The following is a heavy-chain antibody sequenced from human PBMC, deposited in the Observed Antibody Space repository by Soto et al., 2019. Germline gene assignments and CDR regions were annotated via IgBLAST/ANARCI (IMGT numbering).Heavy chain of an antibody. Sequence: ASETLSLTCTVSIVSISSNNWWSWVRQPPGKGLEWIGEIYHSGSTNYNPSLKSRVTISVDKSKNQFSLKLNSVTAADTAVYYCARVRSGGVGYWGQGTLVTVSS. CDR3: ARVRSGGVGY. V-gene: IGHV4-4*02. CDR2: IYHSGST. CDR1: IVSISSNNW. J-gene: IGHJ4*02. D-gene: IGHD6-19*01.